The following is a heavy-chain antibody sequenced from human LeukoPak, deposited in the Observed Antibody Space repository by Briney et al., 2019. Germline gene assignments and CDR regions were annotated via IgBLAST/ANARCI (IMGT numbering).Heavy chain of an antibody. D-gene: IGHD4-17*01. J-gene: IGHJ4*02. V-gene: IGHV1-18*04. CDR2: ISAYNGNT. Sequence: ASVKVSCKATGYTFTSYGISWVRQAPGQGLEWMGWISAYNGNTNYPQKLQGRVTMTTDTSTSTAYMELRSLRSDDTAVYYCARHDYGDSHFDYWGQGTLVTVSS. CDR3: ARHDYGDSHFDY. CDR1: GYTFTSYG.